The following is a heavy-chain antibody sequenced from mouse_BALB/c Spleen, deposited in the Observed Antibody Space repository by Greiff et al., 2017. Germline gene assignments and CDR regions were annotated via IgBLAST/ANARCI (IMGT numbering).Heavy chain of an antibody. Sequence: QVQLQQSGAELARPGASVKLSCKASGYTFTSYWMQWVKQRPGQGLEWIGAIYPGDGDTRYTQKFKGKATLTADKSSSTAYMQLSSLASEDSAVYYCARYYGSSSSYWGQGTTLTVSS. V-gene: IGHV1-87*01. CDR2: IYPGDGDT. CDR3: ARYYGSSSSY. CDR1: GYTFTSYW. D-gene: IGHD1-1*01. J-gene: IGHJ2*01.